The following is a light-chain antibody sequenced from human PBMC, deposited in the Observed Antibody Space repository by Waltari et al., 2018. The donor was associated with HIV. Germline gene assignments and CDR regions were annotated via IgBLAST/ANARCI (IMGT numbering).Light chain of an antibody. V-gene: IGLV3-21*02. CDR1: GLASKS. Sequence: YVLTQPPSVSAAPGQTARISCEGNGLASKSVHWYQQKPGQAPVVVVYDNYDRASNTPARISGSKSGNVATLTVARVEAADESDFHCQVWDGNSGQVVFGGGTRLIV. CDR3: QVWDGNSGQVV. CDR2: DNY. J-gene: IGLJ2*01.